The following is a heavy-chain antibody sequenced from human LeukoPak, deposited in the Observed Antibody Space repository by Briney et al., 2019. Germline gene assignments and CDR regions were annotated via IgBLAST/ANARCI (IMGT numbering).Heavy chain of an antibody. CDR3: AREGGGGGTPFGY. V-gene: IGHV1-69*05. CDR1: GGTFSSYA. J-gene: IGHJ4*02. D-gene: IGHD4-23*01. CDR2: IIPIFGTA. Sequence: ASVKVSCKASGGTFSSYAISWVRQAPGQGLEWVGGIIPIFGTANYAQKFQGRVTITTDESTSTAYMELSSLRSEDTAVYYCAREGGGGGTPFGYLGQGTLVTVSS.